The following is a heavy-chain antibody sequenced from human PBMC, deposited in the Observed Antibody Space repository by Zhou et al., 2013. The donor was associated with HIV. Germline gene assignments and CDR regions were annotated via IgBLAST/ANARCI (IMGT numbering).Heavy chain of an antibody. V-gene: IGHV1-2*07. J-gene: IGHJ3*02. D-gene: IGHD6-19*01. Sequence: QVQLVQSGAEVKKPGASVKVSCKASGYTFTSYAMHWVRQAPGQGLEWMGRINPNIGDTNYAHRFQGRVSMTRNSSITTAYMELNGLTSEDTAVYYCARDGSGWPDAFDIWGQGTMVTVSS. CDR3: ARDGSGWPDAFDI. CDR1: GYTFTSYA. CDR2: INPNIGDT.